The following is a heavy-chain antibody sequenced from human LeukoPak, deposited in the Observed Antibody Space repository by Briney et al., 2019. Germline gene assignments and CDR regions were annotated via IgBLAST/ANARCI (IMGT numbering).Heavy chain of an antibody. Sequence: SETLSLTCSVSGGSISTYYWTWIRQPPGKGLEWIGYIYYTGSTNSNPSLKSRVTISIDTSKNHFSLRLTSVTAADTAVYYCARPLRCSGNNCSMDNWFDPWGQGTLVTVSS. CDR2: IYYTGST. D-gene: IGHD2-2*01. J-gene: IGHJ5*02. CDR3: ARPLRCSGNNCSMDNWFDP. CDR1: GGSISTYY. V-gene: IGHV4-59*12.